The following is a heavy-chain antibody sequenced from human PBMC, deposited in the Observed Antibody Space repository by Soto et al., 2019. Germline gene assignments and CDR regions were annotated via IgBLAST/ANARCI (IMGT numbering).Heavy chain of an antibody. D-gene: IGHD6-19*01. V-gene: IGHV1-8*01. CDR1: GYTFTSYD. CDR3: GVGYSSGWYNWFAT. J-gene: IGHJ5*02. Sequence: QVQLVQSGAEVKKRGASVKLSCKASGYTFTSYDINWVRQATGQGLEWMGWMNPNSGNTGYAQKFQGRVTMTRNTSISTAFMKLSSLRAEDTAVYYCGVGYSSGWYNWFATWGQGTLVTVSS. CDR2: MNPNSGNT.